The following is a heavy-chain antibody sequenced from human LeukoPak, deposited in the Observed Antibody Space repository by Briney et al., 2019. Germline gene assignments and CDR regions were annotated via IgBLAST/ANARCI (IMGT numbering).Heavy chain of an antibody. V-gene: IGHV1-8*01. CDR2: MNPNRGNT. Sequence: ASVKVSCKASGYTFTSYDINWVRQATGQGLEWMGWMNPNRGNTGYAQKFQGRVTMTRNTSISTAYMELSSLRSEDTAVYYCARGQWELLGDYYGMDVWGQGTTVTVSS. J-gene: IGHJ6*02. CDR1: GYTFTSYD. D-gene: IGHD1-26*01. CDR3: ARGQWELLGDYYGMDV.